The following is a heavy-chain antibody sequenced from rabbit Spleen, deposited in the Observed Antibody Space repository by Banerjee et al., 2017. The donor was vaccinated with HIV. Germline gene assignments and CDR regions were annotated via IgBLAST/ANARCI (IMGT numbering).Heavy chain of an antibody. D-gene: IGHD1-1*01. CDR1: RFSFSSNYW. Sequence: QEQLEESGGDLVKPEGSLTLTCTASRFSFSSNYWISWVRQAPGKGLEWISCIAGSSSGFTYSATWAKGRFTCSKTSSTTVTLQMTSLTVADTATYFCARDSSSSFSSYGMDLWGQGTLVTVS. V-gene: IGHV1S45*01. J-gene: IGHJ6*01. CDR3: ARDSSSSFSSYGMDL. CDR2: IAGSSSGFT.